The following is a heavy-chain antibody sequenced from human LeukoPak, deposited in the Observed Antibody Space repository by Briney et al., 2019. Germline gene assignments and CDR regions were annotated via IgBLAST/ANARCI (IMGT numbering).Heavy chain of an antibody. CDR2: IYYSGST. J-gene: IGHJ4*02. CDR3: ARHGGGKGPFDH. V-gene: IGHV4-59*08. CDR1: VGSISSSF. Sequence: SETLFLTCTVPVGSISSSFWSWIRKHPGKGLEWIGYIYYSGSTNYNPSRKSRVTISVDTSKNQFSLKLSSVTAADTAVYYCARHGGGKGPFDHWGQGTLVTVSS. D-gene: IGHD4-23*01.